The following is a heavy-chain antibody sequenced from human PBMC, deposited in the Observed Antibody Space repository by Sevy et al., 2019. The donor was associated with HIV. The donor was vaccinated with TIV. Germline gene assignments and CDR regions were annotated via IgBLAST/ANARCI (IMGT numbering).Heavy chain of an antibody. CDR3: ARGGQGDYYGMDV. V-gene: IGHV3-30-3*01. CDR2: ISYDGSNK. CDR1: GFTFSSYA. J-gene: IGHJ6*02. Sequence: GGSLGLSCAASGFTFSSYAMHWVRQAPGKGLEWVAVISYDGSNKYYADSVKGRFTISRDNSKNTLYLQMNSLRAEDTAVYYCARGGQGDYYGMDVWGQGTTVTVSS.